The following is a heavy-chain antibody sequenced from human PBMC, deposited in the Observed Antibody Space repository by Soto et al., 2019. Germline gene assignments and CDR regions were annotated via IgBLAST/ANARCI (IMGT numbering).Heavy chain of an antibody. CDR1: GFTVGTSS. V-gene: IGHV3-21*01. D-gene: IGHD4-17*01. Sequence: EVQLVESGGGLVKPGWSLRLSCAASGFTVGTSSMNWVRQAPGKGLEWVSSISTSGEYIYYADSVKGRATISRDNAKNSLYLQMNSLRAEDTAVYYCARPLNDFGDYTDAFDVWGQGTLVTVSS. CDR2: ISTSGEYI. J-gene: IGHJ3*01. CDR3: ARPLNDFGDYTDAFDV.